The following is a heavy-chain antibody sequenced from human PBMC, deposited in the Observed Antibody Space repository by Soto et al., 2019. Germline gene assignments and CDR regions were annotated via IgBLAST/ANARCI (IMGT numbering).Heavy chain of an antibody. CDR3: AKEEGPYGSGSYDY. V-gene: IGHV3-23*01. CDR1: GFTFSSYA. Sequence: GGSLRLSCAASGFTFSSYAMSWVRQAPGKGLEWVSAISGSGGSTYYADSVKGRFTIPRDNSKNTLYLQMNSLRAEDTAVYYCAKEEGPYGSGSYDYWGQGTLVTVSS. CDR2: ISGSGGST. D-gene: IGHD3-10*01. J-gene: IGHJ4*02.